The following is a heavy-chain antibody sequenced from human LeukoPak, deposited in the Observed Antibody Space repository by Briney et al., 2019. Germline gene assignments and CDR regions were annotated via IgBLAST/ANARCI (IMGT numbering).Heavy chain of an antibody. D-gene: IGHD3-22*01. CDR3: AKGGTYYYDSSGPVFDY. V-gene: IGHV3-9*01. CDR1: GFTFDDYA. Sequence: PGGSLRLSCAASGFTFDDYAMHWVRQAPGKGLEWVSGISWNSGSIGYADSVKGRFTISRDNAKNSLYLQMNSLRAEDTALYYCAKGGTYYYDSSGPVFDYWGQGTLVTVSS. J-gene: IGHJ4*02. CDR2: ISWNSGSI.